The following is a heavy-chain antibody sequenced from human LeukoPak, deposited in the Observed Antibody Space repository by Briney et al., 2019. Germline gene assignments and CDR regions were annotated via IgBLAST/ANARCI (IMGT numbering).Heavy chain of an antibody. Sequence: SVKVSCKASGGTFSSYAISWVRQAPGQGLEWMGGIIPIFGTANYAQKFRGRVTITADESTSTAYMELSSPRSEDTAVYYCATRGYSGYDGWFDPWGQGTLVTVSS. D-gene: IGHD5-12*01. CDR3: ATRGYSGYDGWFDP. J-gene: IGHJ5*02. CDR2: IIPIFGTA. CDR1: GGTFSSYA. V-gene: IGHV1-69*13.